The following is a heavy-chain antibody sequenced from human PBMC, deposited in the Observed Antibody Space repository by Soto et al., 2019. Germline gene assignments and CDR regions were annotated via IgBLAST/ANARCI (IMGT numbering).Heavy chain of an antibody. V-gene: IGHV1-69*05. CDR2: IIPIFGTA. D-gene: IGHD3-22*01. CDR1: GGTFSSYA. Sequence: SVKVSCKASGGTFSSYAISWVLQGPGQGLEWMGGIIPIFGTANYAQKFQGRVTMTRNTSISTAYMELSSLRSEDTAVYYCARGRPYYYDSSGYYLDDAFDIWGQGTMVTVSS. CDR3: ARGRPYYYDSSGYYLDDAFDI. J-gene: IGHJ3*02.